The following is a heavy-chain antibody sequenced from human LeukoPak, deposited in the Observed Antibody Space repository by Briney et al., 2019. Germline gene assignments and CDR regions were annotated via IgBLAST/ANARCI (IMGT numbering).Heavy chain of an antibody. CDR2: IYSGGVT. CDR1: GFIVSSNY. V-gene: IGHV3-66*01. D-gene: IGHD3-10*01. CDR3: ARGLLVRGVAHPNFDY. J-gene: IGHJ4*02. Sequence: GGSLRLSCAASGFIVSSNYMSWVRQAPGKGLEWVSVIYSGGVTYYADSVKGRSTISRDNSKNTLYLQMNSLRVEDTAVYYCARGLLVRGVAHPNFDYWGQGTLVTVSS.